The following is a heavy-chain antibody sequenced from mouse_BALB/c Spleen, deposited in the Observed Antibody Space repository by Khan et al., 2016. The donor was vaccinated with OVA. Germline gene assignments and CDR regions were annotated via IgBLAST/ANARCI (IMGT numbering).Heavy chain of an antibody. CDR2: ISDLAYTF. Sequence: EVQLQESGGGLVQPGGSRKLSCAASGFTFSDYGMAWVRQAPGKGPEWVAFISDLAYTFYYADTVTGRFTLSRENAKNTLYLEMSSLRSGDTGMYYCARGGGTAPFAYWGQGTLVTVSA. D-gene: IGHD1-2*01. CDR3: ARGGGTAPFAY. V-gene: IGHV5-15*02. J-gene: IGHJ3*01. CDR1: GFTFSDYG.